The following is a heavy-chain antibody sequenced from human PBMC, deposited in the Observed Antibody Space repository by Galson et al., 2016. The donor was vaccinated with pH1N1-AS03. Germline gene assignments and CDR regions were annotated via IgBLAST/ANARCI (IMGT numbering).Heavy chain of an antibody. CDR1: GDSMRIYT. CDR3: AREWSAFDY. D-gene: IGHD2-8*01. J-gene: IGHJ4*02. Sequence: SETLSLTCTVSGDSMRIYTWNWIRQPPGKGLEWIGYVYSTGSVNYNPSFKSRVSISVDTSKNQFSLELRSMTAADTAVYYCAREWSAFDYWGQGTLVTVSP. V-gene: IGHV4-4*08. CDR2: VYSTGSV.